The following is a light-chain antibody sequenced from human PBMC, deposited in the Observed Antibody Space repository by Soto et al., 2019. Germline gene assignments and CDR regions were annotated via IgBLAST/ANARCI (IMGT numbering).Light chain of an antibody. Sequence: IQLTQSPSSLSASVGDRVTITCRASQGISSSLAWYQQKPGKAPKLLIYAASTLQSGVPSRFSGSGSGTDFTLTTSSLQPEDFATYYCQQLNSYPLTCGGGTKVEIK. CDR2: AAS. CDR3: QQLNSYPLT. CDR1: QGISSS. J-gene: IGKJ4*01. V-gene: IGKV1-9*01.